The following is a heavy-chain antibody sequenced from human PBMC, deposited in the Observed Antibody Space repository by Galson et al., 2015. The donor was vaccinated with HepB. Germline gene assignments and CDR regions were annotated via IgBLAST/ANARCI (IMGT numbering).Heavy chain of an antibody. J-gene: IGHJ4*02. D-gene: IGHD3-22*01. CDR1: GGTFSSYA. CDR2: IIPIFGTA. Sequence: SVKVSCKASGGTFSSYAISWVRQAPGQGLEWMGGIIPIFGTANYAQKFQGRVTITADESTSTAYMELSSLRSEDTAVYYCARESIPYYYDSSGYYYDLDYWGQGTLVTVSS. V-gene: IGHV1-69*13. CDR3: ARESIPYYYDSSGYYYDLDY.